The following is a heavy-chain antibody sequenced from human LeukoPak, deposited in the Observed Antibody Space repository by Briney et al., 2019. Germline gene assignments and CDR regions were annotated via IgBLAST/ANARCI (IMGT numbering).Heavy chain of an antibody. Sequence: GGSLRLACAASGFTFSSYAMSWVRQAPGKGLEWVSGISGSGGSTYYADSVKGRFTISRDNSKNTLYLQLTSLRAEDTAVYYCAKIATFYYGSGSNYFDYWGQGTLVTVSS. CDR1: GFTFSSYA. V-gene: IGHV3-23*01. J-gene: IGHJ4*02. CDR3: AKIATFYYGSGSNYFDY. CDR2: ISGSGGST. D-gene: IGHD3-10*01.